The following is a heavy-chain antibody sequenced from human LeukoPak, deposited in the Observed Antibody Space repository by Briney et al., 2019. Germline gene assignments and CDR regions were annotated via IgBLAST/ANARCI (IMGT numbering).Heavy chain of an antibody. J-gene: IGHJ4*02. CDR3: AKIRPKDETGYYYDSSGLPDY. CDR1: GFTFSSYS. V-gene: IGHV3-21*04. Sequence: GGSLRLSCAASGFTFSSYSMNWVRQAPGKGLEWVPSISSSSSYIYYADSVKGRFTISRDNAKNSLYLQMNSLRAEDTAVYYCAKIRPKDETGYYYDSSGLPDYWGQGTLVTVSS. D-gene: IGHD3-22*01. CDR2: ISSSSSYI.